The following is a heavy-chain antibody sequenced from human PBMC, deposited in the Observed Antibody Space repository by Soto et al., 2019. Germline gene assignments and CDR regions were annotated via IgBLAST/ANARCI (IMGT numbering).Heavy chain of an antibody. Sequence: KPSETLSLTCTVSGGSISSYYWSWIRQPPGKGLEWIGYIYYSGSTNYNPSLKSRVTISVDTSKNQFSLKLSSVTAADTAVYYCARVSGRRDGYKSYYYYGMDVWGQGTTVTVSS. D-gene: IGHD5-12*01. CDR1: GGSISSYY. V-gene: IGHV4-59*01. CDR3: ARVSGRRDGYKSYYYYGMDV. CDR2: IYYSGST. J-gene: IGHJ6*02.